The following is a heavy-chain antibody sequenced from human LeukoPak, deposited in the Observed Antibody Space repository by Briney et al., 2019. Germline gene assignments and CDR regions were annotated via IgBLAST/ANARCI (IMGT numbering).Heavy chain of an antibody. CDR2: ISWNSGSI. D-gene: IGHD3-22*01. Sequence: GGSLGLSCAASGFTFDDYAMHWVRQAPGKGLEWVSGISWNSGSIGYADSVKGRFTISRDNAKNSLYLQMNSLRAEDTALYYCAKDGSSGYSTLDYWGQGTLVTVSS. CDR1: GFTFDDYA. CDR3: AKDGSSGYSTLDY. J-gene: IGHJ4*02. V-gene: IGHV3-9*01.